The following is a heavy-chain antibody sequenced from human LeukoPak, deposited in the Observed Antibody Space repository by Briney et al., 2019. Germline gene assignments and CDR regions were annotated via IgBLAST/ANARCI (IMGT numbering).Heavy chain of an antibody. V-gene: IGHV3-48*03. CDR1: GFTFSSYE. Sequence: GGSLRLSCAASGFTFSSYEMNWVRQAPGKGLEWVSYISSSGSTIYYADSVKGRFTISRDNPKNSLYLQMNSLRAEDTAVYYCARDHGSGWYSYLDDWGQGTLVTVSS. J-gene: IGHJ4*02. CDR2: ISSSGSTI. CDR3: ARDHGSGWYSYLDD. D-gene: IGHD6-19*01.